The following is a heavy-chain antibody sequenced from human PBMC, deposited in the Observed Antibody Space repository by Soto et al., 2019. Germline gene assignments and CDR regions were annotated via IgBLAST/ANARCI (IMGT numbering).Heavy chain of an antibody. Sequence: ASVKVSCKASGYTFTSYAMHWVRQAPGQRLEWMGWINAGNGNTKYSQKFQGRVTITRDTSASTAYMELSSLRSEDTAVYYCARRSSWDDYYYYYGMDVWGQGTTVTVSS. CDR3: ARRSSWDDYYYYYGMDV. J-gene: IGHJ6*02. CDR1: GYTFTSYA. CDR2: INAGNGNT. V-gene: IGHV1-3*01. D-gene: IGHD6-13*01.